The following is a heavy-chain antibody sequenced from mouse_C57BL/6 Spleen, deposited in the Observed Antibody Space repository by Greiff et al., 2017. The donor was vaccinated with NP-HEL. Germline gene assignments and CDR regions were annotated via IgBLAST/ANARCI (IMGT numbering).Heavy chain of an antibody. D-gene: IGHD1-1*01. CDR3: ARINYGSSYYFDY. Sequence: QVQLKQPGAELVMPGASVKLSCKASGYTFTSYWMHWVKQRPGQGLEWIGEIDPSDSYTNYNQKFKGKSTLTVDKSSSTAYMQLSSLTSEDSAVYYCARINYGSSYYFDYWGQGTTLTVSS. J-gene: IGHJ2*01. CDR1: GYTFTSYW. CDR2: IDPSDSYT. V-gene: IGHV1-69*01.